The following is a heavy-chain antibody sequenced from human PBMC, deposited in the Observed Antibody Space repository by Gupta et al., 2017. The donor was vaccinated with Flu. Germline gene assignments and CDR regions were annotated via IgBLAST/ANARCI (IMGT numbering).Heavy chain of an antibody. CDR3: ARDYGGYSDFDY. CDR1: GDSINTGGYY. D-gene: IGHD4-17*01. V-gene: IGHV4-31*03. CDR2: IYYTGNT. J-gene: IGHJ4*02. Sequence: QVQLQESGPGRVKPSQTLSLTCSVSGDSINTGGYYWSWIRQHPGKGLEWIGYIYYTGNTYYNPSLKSRVTISLDTSKNQFSLKLSSVTAADTAVYYCARDYGGYSDFDYWGRGSLVTVSS.